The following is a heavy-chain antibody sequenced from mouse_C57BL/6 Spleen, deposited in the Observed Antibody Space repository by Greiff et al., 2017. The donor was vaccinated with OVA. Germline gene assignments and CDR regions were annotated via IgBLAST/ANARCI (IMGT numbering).Heavy chain of an antibody. CDR1: GYTFTDYN. J-gene: IGHJ3*01. CDR3: AREGYYGNFAWFAY. CDR2: INPNNGGT. V-gene: IGHV1-18*01. D-gene: IGHD2-1*01. Sequence: EVQLQQSGPELVKPGASVKIPCKASGYTFTDYNMDWVKQSHGKSLEWIGDINPNNGGTIYNQKFKGKATLTVDKSSSTAYMELRSLTSEDTAVYYCAREGYYGNFAWFAYWGQGTLVTVSA.